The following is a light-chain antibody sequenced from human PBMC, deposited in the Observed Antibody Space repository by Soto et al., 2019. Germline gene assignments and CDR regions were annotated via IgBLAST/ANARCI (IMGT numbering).Light chain of an antibody. J-gene: IGKJ1*01. V-gene: IGKV1-5*01. CDR2: DAS. CDR1: QSISSW. CDR3: QQYDSFWT. Sequence: DIQLTQSPSSLSASVGDSVTITCRASQSISSWLAWYQQKPGKAPKLLIYDASALESGVPSRFSGSGSGTEFTLTISSLRPDDFATYYCQQYDSFWTFGQGTKVDIK.